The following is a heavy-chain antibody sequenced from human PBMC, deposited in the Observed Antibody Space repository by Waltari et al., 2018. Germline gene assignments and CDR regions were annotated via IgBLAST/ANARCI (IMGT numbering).Heavy chain of an antibody. V-gene: IGHV4-30-4*08. CDR2: IYYSGST. CDR3: ARTPVATIGYYYGMDV. CDR1: GGSISSGDYY. D-gene: IGHD5-12*01. J-gene: IGHJ6*02. Sequence: QVQLQESGPGLVKPSQTLSLTCTVSGGSISSGDYYWSWIRQPPGKGLEWIGYIYYSGSTYYNPSLKSRVTISVDTSKNQFSLKLSSVTAADTAVYYCARTPVATIGYYYGMDVWGQGTTVTVSS.